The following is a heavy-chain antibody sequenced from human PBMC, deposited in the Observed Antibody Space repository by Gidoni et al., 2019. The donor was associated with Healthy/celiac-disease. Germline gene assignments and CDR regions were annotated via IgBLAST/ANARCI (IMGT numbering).Heavy chain of an antibody. CDR2: ISGSGGST. V-gene: IGHV3-23*01. CDR1: GSTFSSYA. CDR3: EGFNYDYVWGSYPSPSAGPFDI. Sequence: EVQLLESGGGLVQPGGSLRLSCAASGSTFSSYAMSWVRQAPGKGLEWVSAISGSGGSTYYADSVKGRFTISRDNSKNTLYLQMNSLRAEDTAVYYCEGFNYDYVWGSYPSPSAGPFDIWGQGTMVTVSS. D-gene: IGHD3-16*01. J-gene: IGHJ3*02.